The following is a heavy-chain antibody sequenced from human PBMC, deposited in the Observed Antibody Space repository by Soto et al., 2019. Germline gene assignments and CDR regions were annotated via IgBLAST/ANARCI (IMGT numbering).Heavy chain of an antibody. CDR3: ASLRWLQGRFPDY. J-gene: IGHJ4*02. V-gene: IGHV4-34*01. CDR1: GASFSGYY. Sequence: ETLSLTCAVYGASFSGYYLSWIRQPPGKGLEWIGEINHSGSTNYKPSLKSRVTISVDTSKNQFSPKLSSVTAADTAVYYCASLRWLQGRFPDYWGQGTLVTVS. D-gene: IGHD5-12*01. CDR2: INHSGST.